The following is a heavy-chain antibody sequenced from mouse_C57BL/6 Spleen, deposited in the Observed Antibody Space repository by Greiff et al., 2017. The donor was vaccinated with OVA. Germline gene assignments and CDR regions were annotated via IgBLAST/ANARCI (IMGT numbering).Heavy chain of an antibody. V-gene: IGHV1-82*01. CDR1: GYAFSSSW. Sequence: QVQLQQSGPELVKPGASVKISCKASGYAFSSSWMNWVKQRPGKGLEWIGRIYPGDGDTNYNGKFKGKATLTADESSSTAYMQLSSLTSEDSAVYFCARSDLLWSMDYWGQGTSVTVSS. D-gene: IGHD2-1*01. CDR3: ARSDLLWSMDY. CDR2: IYPGDGDT. J-gene: IGHJ4*01.